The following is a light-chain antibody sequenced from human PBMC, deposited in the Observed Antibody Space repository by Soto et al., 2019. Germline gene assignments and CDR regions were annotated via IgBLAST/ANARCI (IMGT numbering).Light chain of an antibody. CDR1: SRDIGFYNY. CDR3: SSYTNTGTLYV. J-gene: IGLJ1*01. CDR2: EVA. V-gene: IGLV2-14*01. Sequence: QSALTQPASVSGSPGQSITISCTGTSRDIGFYNYVSWYQQHPGKAPKLIIYEVAKRPSGVSSRFSGSKSGNTASLTISGLQAEDEADYHCSSYTNTGTLYVFGTGTKAHRP.